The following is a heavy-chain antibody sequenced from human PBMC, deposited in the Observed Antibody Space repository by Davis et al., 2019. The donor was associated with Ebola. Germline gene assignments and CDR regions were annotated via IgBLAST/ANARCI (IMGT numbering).Heavy chain of an antibody. J-gene: IGHJ6*03. V-gene: IGHV3-7*01. D-gene: IGHD3-3*01. CDR3: AREGFLEWLLWVMDV. Sequence: GESLKISCAASGFTFSSYWMSWVRQAPGKGLEWVANIKQDGSEKYYVDSVKGRFTISRDNAKNSLYLQMNSLRAEDTAVYYCAREGFLEWLLWVMDVWGKGTTVTVSS. CDR1: GFTFSSYW. CDR2: IKQDGSEK.